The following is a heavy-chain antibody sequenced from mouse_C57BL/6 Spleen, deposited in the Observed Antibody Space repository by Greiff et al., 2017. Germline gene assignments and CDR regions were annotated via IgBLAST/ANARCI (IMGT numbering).Heavy chain of an antibody. Sequence: VQLQQSGPGLVQPSQSLSITCTVSGFSLTSYGVHWVRQSPGKGLEWLGVIWSGGSTDYNAAFISRLSISKDNSKSQVFFKMNSLQADDTAIYYCARKIQDWYFDYWGQGTTLTVSS. V-gene: IGHV2-2*01. J-gene: IGHJ2*01. CDR3: ARKIQDWYFDY. CDR1: GFSLTSYG. CDR2: IWSGGST. D-gene: IGHD4-1*01.